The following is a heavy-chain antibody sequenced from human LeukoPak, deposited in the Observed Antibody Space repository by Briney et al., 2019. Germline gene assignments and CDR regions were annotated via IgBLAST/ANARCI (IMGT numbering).Heavy chain of an antibody. D-gene: IGHD2-8*01. CDR1: GYTLTELS. V-gene: IGHV1-24*01. Sequence: ASVKVSCKVSGYTLTELSMHWVRQAPGKGLEWMGGFDPEDGETIYAQKFQGRVTMTEDTSTDTAYMELGSLRSEDTAVYYRATLGYCTNGVCYHGWFDPWGQGTLVTVSS. CDR3: ATLGYCTNGVCYHGWFDP. CDR2: FDPEDGET. J-gene: IGHJ5*02.